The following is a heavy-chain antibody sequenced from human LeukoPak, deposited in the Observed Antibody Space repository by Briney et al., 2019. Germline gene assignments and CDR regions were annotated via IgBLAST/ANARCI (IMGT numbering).Heavy chain of an antibody. D-gene: IGHD6-6*01. CDR2: ISQSGGVV. Sequence: GGSLRLSCAASGFTFSDYYMNWIRQTPGKGLEWISYISQSGGVVKYADSVEGRFTISRDNAKKSVNLEMNNLRVEDTAVYYCASGYSSSPLDYWGQGTLVTVSS. CDR3: ASGYSSSPLDY. J-gene: IGHJ4*02. V-gene: IGHV3-11*04. CDR1: GFTFSDYY.